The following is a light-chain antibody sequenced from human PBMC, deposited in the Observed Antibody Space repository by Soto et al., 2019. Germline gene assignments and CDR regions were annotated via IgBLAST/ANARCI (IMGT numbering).Light chain of an antibody. CDR3: QDFAYPQWT. V-gene: IGKV3-20*01. J-gene: IGKJ1*01. CDR1: QSGSSQY. CDR2: SVS. Sequence: VLTQSPDTLSLSPGERATLSCRASQSGSSQYLSWYQQRPGQPPRLLIYSVSIRANGIPDRFGGSGSGSDFTLTINRLEPEDFAVYYCQDFAYPQWTFGQGTKVEI.